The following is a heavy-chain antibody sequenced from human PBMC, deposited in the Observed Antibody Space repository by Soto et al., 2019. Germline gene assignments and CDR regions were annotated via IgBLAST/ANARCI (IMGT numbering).Heavy chain of an antibody. CDR3: AKDRGIAVAGTGGDFDY. J-gene: IGHJ4*02. V-gene: IGHV3-30*18. CDR2: ISYDGSNK. D-gene: IGHD6-19*01. CDR1: GFTFSSYG. Sequence: GGSLRLSCAASGFTFSSYGMHWVRQAPGKGLEWVAVISYDGSNKYYADSVKGRFTISRDNSKNTLYLQMNSLRAEDTAVYYCAKDRGIAVAGTGGDFDYWGQGTLVTVSS.